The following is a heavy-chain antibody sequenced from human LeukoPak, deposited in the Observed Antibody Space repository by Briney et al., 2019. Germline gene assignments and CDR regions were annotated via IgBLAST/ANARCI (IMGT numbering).Heavy chain of an antibody. J-gene: IGHJ4*02. Sequence: TGGSLRLSCAASGFTFSNAWMSWVRQAPGKGLEWVGRIKSKTDGGTTDYAAPVKGRFTISRDDSKNTLYLQMNSLKTEDTAVYYCTTDIGYCSSTSCYGLLWFGEGDYWGQGTLVTVSS. CDR1: GFTFSNAW. CDR3: TTDIGYCSSTSCYGLLWFGEGDY. CDR2: IKSKTDGGTT. D-gene: IGHD2-2*01. V-gene: IGHV3-15*01.